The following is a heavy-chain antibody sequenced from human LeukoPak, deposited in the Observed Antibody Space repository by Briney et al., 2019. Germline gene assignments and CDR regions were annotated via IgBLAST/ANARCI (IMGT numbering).Heavy chain of an antibody. J-gene: IGHJ4*02. CDR3: ARDRGNYFDY. V-gene: IGHV4-59*01. Sequence: SETLSLTCTVPGVSISSYYWSWIRQPPGKGLEWIGYISYSGTTNYNPSLKSRVTISVAPSNNQFSLKLRSVTAPDTAVYYCARDRGNYFDYWGQGTLVTVSS. CDR2: ISYSGTT. D-gene: IGHD6-13*01. CDR1: GVSISSYY.